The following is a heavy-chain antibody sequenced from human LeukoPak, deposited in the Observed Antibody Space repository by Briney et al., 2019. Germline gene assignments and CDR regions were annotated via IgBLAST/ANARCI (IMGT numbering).Heavy chain of an antibody. CDR2: ISSSSSYI. V-gene: IGHV3-21*01. Sequence: GGSLSLSCAASGFTFSSYSMNWVRQAPGNGLDWVSSISSSSSYIYYADSVKGRFTISRDNAKNSLYLQMNSLRAEDTAVYYCARDTRSGLVDYWGQGTLVTVSS. J-gene: IGHJ4*02. CDR1: GFTFSSYS. D-gene: IGHD6-25*01. CDR3: ARDTRSGLVDY.